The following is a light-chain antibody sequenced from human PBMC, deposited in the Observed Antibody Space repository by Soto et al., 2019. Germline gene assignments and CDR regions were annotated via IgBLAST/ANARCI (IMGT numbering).Light chain of an antibody. CDR3: ITRDSGLTAGV. CDR1: GSDIGRSDF. J-gene: IGLJ3*02. CDR2: DND. V-gene: IGLV1-51*01. Sequence: QSALTQPASVSGSPGQSITISCTGTGSDIGRSDFVSWFQQLPGSVPKLVIYDNDKRPSGIPDRFSGSKSGTSATLGITGLQTGDEADYYCITRDSGLTAGVFGGGTKLTVL.